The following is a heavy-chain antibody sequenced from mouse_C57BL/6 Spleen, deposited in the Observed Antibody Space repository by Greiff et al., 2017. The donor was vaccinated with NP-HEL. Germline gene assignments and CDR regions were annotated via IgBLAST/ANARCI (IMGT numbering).Heavy chain of an antibody. J-gene: IGHJ2*01. CDR2: INYDGSST. CDR3: ARGDYYGSNYFDY. Sequence: EVKLVESEGGLVQPGSSMKLSCTASGFTFSDYYMAWVRQVPEKGLEWVANINYDGSSTYYLDSLKSRFIISRDNAKNILYLQMSSLKSEDTATYYCARGDYYGSNYFDYWGQGTTLTVSS. CDR1: GFTFSDYY. D-gene: IGHD1-1*01. V-gene: IGHV5-16*01.